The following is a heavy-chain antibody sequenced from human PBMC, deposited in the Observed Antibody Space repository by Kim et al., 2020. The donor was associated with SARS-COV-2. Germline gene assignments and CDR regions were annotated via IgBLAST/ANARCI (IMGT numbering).Heavy chain of an antibody. CDR3: ARDYYGSGSYMTYNWFDP. D-gene: IGHD3-10*01. J-gene: IGHJ5*02. Sequence: ASVKVSCKASGYTFTSYAMHWVRQAPGQRLEWMGWINAGNGNTKYSQKFQGRVTITRDTSASTAYMELSSLRSEDTAVYYCARDYYGSGSYMTYNWFDPWGQGTLVTVSS. CDR2: INAGNGNT. V-gene: IGHV1-3*01. CDR1: GYTFTSYA.